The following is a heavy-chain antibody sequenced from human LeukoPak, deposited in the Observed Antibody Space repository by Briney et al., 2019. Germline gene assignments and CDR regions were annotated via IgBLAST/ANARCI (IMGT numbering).Heavy chain of an antibody. Sequence: SETLSLTCTVPGGSISSYYWSWIRQPPGKGLEWIGYIYYSGSTNYNPSLKSRVTISVDTSKNQFSLKLSSVTAADTAVYYCARQPPGYGDAIDYWGQGTLVTVSS. D-gene: IGHD4-17*01. CDR2: IYYSGST. CDR3: ARQPPGYGDAIDY. V-gene: IGHV4-59*08. CDR1: GGSISSYY. J-gene: IGHJ4*02.